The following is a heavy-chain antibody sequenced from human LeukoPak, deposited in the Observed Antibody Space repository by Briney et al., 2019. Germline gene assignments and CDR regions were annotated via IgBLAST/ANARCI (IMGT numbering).Heavy chain of an antibody. CDR1: GFTFSSYW. J-gene: IGHJ4*02. D-gene: IGHD3-10*01. V-gene: IGHV3-7*01. CDR2: IKQDGSEK. CDR3: ARDHYYGSGSYSGY. Sequence: GGSLRLSCAASGFTFSSYWMSWVRQAPGKGLEWVANIKQDGSEKYYVDSVKGRFTISRDNAKNSLYLQMNSLRAEDTAVYYCARDHYYGSGSYSGYWGQGTLVTVSS.